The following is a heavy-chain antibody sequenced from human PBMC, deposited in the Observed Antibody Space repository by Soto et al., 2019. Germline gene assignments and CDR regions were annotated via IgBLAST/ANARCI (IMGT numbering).Heavy chain of an antibody. CDR2: MNPNSGNT. CDR3: ARYCSSTSCYPN. CDR1: GYTFTSYD. D-gene: IGHD2-2*01. Sequence: ASVKVSCKASGYTFTSYDINWVRQATGQGLEWMGWMNPNSGNTDYAQKLQGRVTITTNESISTAYMELSSLRSEDTAVYYCARYCSSTSCYPNWGQGTLVTVSS. V-gene: IGHV1-8*01. J-gene: IGHJ4*02.